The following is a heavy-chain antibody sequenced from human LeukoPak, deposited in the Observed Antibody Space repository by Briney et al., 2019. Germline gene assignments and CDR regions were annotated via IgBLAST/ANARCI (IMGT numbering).Heavy chain of an antibody. CDR1: GGTFSSYA. CDR2: IIPIFGTA. Sequence: GSSVKVSCKXSGGTFSSYAISWVRQTPGQGLEWMGGIIPIFGTANYSQKFQGRVTITADESTSTAYMELSSLRSEDTAVYYCTRTHPIYSSAFANWFDPWGQGTLVTVSS. J-gene: IGHJ5*02. V-gene: IGHV1-69*01. D-gene: IGHD6-25*01. CDR3: TRTHPIYSSAFANWFDP.